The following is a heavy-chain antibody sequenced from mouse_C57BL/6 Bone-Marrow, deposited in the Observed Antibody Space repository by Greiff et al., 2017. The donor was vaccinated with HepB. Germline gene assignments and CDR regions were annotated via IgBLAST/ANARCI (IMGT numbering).Heavy chain of an antibody. Sequence: VQLVESGPGLVAPSQSLSITCTVSGFSLTSYAISWVRQPPGKGLEWLGVIWTGGGTNYNSALKSRLSISKDNSKSHVFLKMNSLQTDDTARYYCARATVVDRDWYFDVWGTGTTVTVAS. D-gene: IGHD1-1*01. J-gene: IGHJ1*03. V-gene: IGHV2-9-1*01. CDR1: GFSLTSYA. CDR2: IWTGGGT. CDR3: ARATVVDRDWYFDV.